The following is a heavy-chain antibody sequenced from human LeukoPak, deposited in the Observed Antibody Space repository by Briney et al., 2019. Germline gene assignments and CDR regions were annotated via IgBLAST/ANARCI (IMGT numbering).Heavy chain of an antibody. V-gene: IGHV4-4*07. D-gene: IGHD6-13*01. J-gene: IGHJ2*01. CDR3: ARDSGTFVAAAGFFDL. CDR1: GGSINSYY. Sequence: SETLSLTCTVSGGSINSYYWSWIRQPAGKGLEWIGRIYTSGSTNYNPSLKSRVTMSVDTSKNQFSLKLSSVTAADTAVYYCARDSGTFVAAAGFFDLWGRGTLVTVSS. CDR2: IYTSGST.